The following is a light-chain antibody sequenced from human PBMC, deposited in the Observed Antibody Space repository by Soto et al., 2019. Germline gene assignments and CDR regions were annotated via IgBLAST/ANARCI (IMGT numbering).Light chain of an antibody. V-gene: IGLV2-14*01. CDR1: SSDFGGYNY. CDR2: EVS. CDR3: TSYTSSTTLDV. J-gene: IGLJ1*01. Sequence: QSVLTQPASVSGSPGQSITISCTGTSSDFGGYNYVSWYQQHPGKAPKLMIYEVSNRPSGVSNRFSGSKSGHTASLTISGLQSEDEADYFCTSYTSSTTLDVFGTGTKATVL.